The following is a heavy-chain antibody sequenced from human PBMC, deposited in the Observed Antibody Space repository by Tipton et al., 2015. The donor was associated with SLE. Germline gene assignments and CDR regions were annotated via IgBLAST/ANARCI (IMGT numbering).Heavy chain of an antibody. CDR3: ARDADIVVVVAVRGGAAFGI. CDR2: VIPILGIA. V-gene: IGHV1-69*09. J-gene: IGHJ3*02. D-gene: IGHD2-15*01. Sequence: QLVQSGAEVKKPGSSVEVSCKASGGTFSSYGISWVRQAPGQGLEWMGRVIPILGIANYAQKFQDRVTISADISTSTVYMGLSNLRSEDTAMYYCARDADIVVVVAVRGGAAFGIWGQGTMVTVSS. CDR1: GGTFSSYG.